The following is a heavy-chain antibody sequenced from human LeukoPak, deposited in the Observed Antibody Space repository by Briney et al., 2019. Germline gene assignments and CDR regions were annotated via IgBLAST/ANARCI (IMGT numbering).Heavy chain of an antibody. D-gene: IGHD2-2*01. V-gene: IGHV4-31*03. J-gene: IGHJ4*02. CDR3: ARVSVGVGPVTVYFDY. CDR1: GGSISSGGYY. Sequence: SETLSLTCTVSGGSISSGGYYWSWIRQHPGKGLEWIGYIYYSGSTYYNPSLKSRVTISVDTSKNQFSLKLSSVTAADTAVYYCARVSVGVGPVTVYFDYWGQGTLVTVSS. CDR2: IYYSGST.